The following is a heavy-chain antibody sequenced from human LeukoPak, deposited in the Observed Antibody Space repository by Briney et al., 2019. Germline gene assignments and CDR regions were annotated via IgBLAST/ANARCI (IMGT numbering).Heavy chain of an antibody. CDR1: GYTFTGYF. V-gene: IGHV1-2*06. CDR3: ARGSVAGTIVAFPY. CDR2: INSNTGGT. J-gene: IGHJ4*02. D-gene: IGHD6-19*01. Sequence: ASVNVSCKASGYTFTGYFMHWVRQVPGQGLEWMGRINSNTGGTYYAQKFQDRVTMTRDTSINTAYMELSRLRSDDTAVYYCARGSVAGTIVAFPYWGQGALVTVSS.